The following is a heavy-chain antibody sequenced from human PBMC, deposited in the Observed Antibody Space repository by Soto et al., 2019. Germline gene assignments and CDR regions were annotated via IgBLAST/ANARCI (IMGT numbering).Heavy chain of an antibody. D-gene: IGHD1-7*01. V-gene: IGHV4-31*03. CDR1: GGSISSGGYY. Sequence: SSETLSLTCTVSGGSISSGGYYWSWIRQHPGKGLEWIGYTYYSGSTYYNPSLKSRVTISVDTSKNQFSLKLSSVTAADTAVYYCARDNAGTTDYWGQGTLVTVSS. CDR2: TYYSGST. CDR3: ARDNAGTTDY. J-gene: IGHJ4*02.